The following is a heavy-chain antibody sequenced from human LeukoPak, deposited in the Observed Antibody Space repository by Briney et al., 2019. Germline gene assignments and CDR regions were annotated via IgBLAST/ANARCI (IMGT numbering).Heavy chain of an antibody. CDR2: MNPNSGNT. D-gene: IGHD3-9*01. V-gene: IGHV1-8*01. Sequence: GASVTVSFMASGYTLTSYDINWVRPATGQGLEWMGWMNPNSGNTGYPQKFQGRVTMTRNTSISTAYMELSSLRSEDTAVYYCATALPREGRYFDWLSPYYYYGMDVWGQGTTVTVSS. CDR3: ATALPREGRYFDWLSPYYYYGMDV. J-gene: IGHJ6*02. CDR1: GYTLTSYD.